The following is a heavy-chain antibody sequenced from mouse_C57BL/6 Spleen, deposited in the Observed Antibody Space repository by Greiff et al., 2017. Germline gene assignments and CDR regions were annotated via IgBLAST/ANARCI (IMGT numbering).Heavy chain of an antibody. CDR3: ASRQLRTFFDY. Sequence: EVKLMESGPGLVKPSQSLSLTCSVTGYSITSGYYWNWIRQFPGNKLEWMGYISYDGSNNYNPSLKNRISITRDTSKNQFFLKLNSVTTEDTATYYCASRQLRTFFDYWGQGTTLTVSS. J-gene: IGHJ2*01. CDR1: GYSITSGYY. V-gene: IGHV3-6*01. D-gene: IGHD3-2*02. CDR2: ISYDGSN.